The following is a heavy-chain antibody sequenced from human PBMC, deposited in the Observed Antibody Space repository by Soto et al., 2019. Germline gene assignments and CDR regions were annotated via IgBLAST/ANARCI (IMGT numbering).Heavy chain of an antibody. V-gene: IGHV3-33*06. CDR1: GFTFPNFP. CDR2: LWEDGTTE. J-gene: IGHJ4*02. CDR3: AKRQYTMGLG. D-gene: IGHD3-10*01. Sequence: GGSLRLSCAASGFTFPNFPMHWVRQSPGRGLEWVAVLWEDGTTEYYRDSVKGRFTISRDTSKNTLYLQMNSLRAEDTAVYYCAKRQYTMGLGWGQGTLVTVSS.